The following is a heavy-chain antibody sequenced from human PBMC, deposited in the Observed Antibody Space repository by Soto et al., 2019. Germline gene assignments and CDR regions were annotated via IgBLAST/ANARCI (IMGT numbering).Heavy chain of an antibody. CDR3: ARMFGPYYYDSSDEPDAFDI. D-gene: IGHD3-22*01. J-gene: IGHJ3*02. CDR1: GFTFSSYA. Sequence: QVQLVESGGGVVQPGRSLRLSCAASGFTFSSYAMHWVRQAPGKGLEWVAVISYDGSNKYYADSVKGRFTISRDNSKNTLYLQMNSLRAEDTAVYYCARMFGPYYYDSSDEPDAFDIWGQGTMVTVSS. CDR2: ISYDGSNK. V-gene: IGHV3-30-3*01.